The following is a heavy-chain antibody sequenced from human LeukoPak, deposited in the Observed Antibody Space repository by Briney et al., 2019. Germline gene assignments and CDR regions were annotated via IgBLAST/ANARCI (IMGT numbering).Heavy chain of an antibody. CDR3: ARDLSQLVQNWFDP. J-gene: IGHJ5*02. CDR1: GFTFSDYY. D-gene: IGHD6-13*01. V-gene: IGHV3-11*05. Sequence: GGSLRLSCAASGFTFSDYYMSWIRQAPGKGLEWVSCISSSSSYTNYADSVKGRFTISRDNAKNSLYLQMNSLRAEDTAVYYCARDLSQLVQNWFDPWGQGTLVTVSS. CDR2: ISSSSSYT.